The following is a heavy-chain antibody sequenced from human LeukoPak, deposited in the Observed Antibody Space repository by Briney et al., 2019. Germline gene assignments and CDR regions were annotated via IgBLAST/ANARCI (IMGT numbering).Heavy chain of an antibody. D-gene: IGHD3-3*01. CDR3: AREPFWSGYFANLHFDY. CDR2: ISSSGTYI. J-gene: IGHJ4*02. Sequence: KPGGSLRLSCAASEFTFSSYNMNWVRQAPGKGLEWVSSISSSGTYIYYADSVKGRFTISRDNAKNSLYLQMNSLRAEDTAVYYCAREPFWSGYFANLHFDYWGQGTLVTVSS. CDR1: EFTFSSYN. V-gene: IGHV3-21*01.